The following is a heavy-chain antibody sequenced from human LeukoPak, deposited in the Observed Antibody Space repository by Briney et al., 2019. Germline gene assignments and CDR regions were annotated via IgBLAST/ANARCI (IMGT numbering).Heavy chain of an antibody. J-gene: IGHJ4*02. CDR1: GFTFSPYA. Sequence: QSGGSLRLSCAASGFTFSPYAMSWVRQAPGKGLEWVSGITGGGTTTYYAESVKGRFTVSRDNSKNTLYLQMNSLRVEDTAVYYCANLVPMNSYDSSGHYPTVDYWGQGTLVTVSS. D-gene: IGHD3-22*01. CDR2: ITGGGTTT. V-gene: IGHV3-23*01. CDR3: ANLVPMNSYDSSGHYPTVDY.